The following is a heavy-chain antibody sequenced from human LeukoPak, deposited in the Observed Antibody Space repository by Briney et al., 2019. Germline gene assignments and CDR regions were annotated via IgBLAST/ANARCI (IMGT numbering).Heavy chain of an antibody. CDR2: ISSSGGNT. J-gene: IGHJ4*02. CDR1: GFTFSSYA. D-gene: IGHD3-10*01. CDR3: AKGSHYYASGSRLDY. V-gene: IGHV3-23*01. Sequence: QPGGSLRLSCAASGFTFSSYAMSCVRQAPGKGLEWVSTISSSGGNTYYADSVKGRFTISRDNSNNTLYLQMNSLRAEDTAVYYCAKGSHYYASGSRLDYWGQGTLVTLSS.